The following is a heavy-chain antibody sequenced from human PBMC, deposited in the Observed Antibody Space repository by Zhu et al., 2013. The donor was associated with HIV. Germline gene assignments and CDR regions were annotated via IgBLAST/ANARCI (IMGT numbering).Heavy chain of an antibody. CDR1: GGTFSSYA. CDR2: IIPIFGTA. V-gene: IGHV1-69*01. D-gene: IGHD3-22*01. CDR3: ARDDPLGDSSGSPEWWFDP. Sequence: QVQLVQSGAEVKKPGSSVKVSCKASGGTFSSYAISWVRQAPGQGLEWMGGIIPIFGTANYAQKFQGRVTITADESTSTAYMELSSLRSEDTAVYYCARDDPLGDSSGSPEWWFDPWGRREPVGHRLL. J-gene: IGHJ5*02.